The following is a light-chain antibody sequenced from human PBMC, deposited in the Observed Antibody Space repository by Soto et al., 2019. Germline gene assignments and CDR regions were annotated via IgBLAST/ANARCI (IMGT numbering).Light chain of an antibody. CDR3: LQHNSYPIT. J-gene: IGKJ5*01. CDR2: AAS. V-gene: IGKV1-17*01. Sequence: DIQMTQSPSSLSASVGDRVTITCQASQDIINYLNWYQQKPGKAPKRLIYAASSLQSGVPSRFSGSGSGTEFTLTISSLQPEDFATYYCLQHNSYPITFGQGTRLEIK. CDR1: QDIINY.